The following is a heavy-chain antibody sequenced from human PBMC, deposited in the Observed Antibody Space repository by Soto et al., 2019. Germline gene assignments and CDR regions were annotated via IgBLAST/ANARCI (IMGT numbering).Heavy chain of an antibody. D-gene: IGHD3-22*01. CDR1: GGSISSGDYY. CDR2: IYYSGNT. J-gene: IGHJ4*02. Sequence: SETLSLTCTVSGGSISSGDYYWGWIRQPPAKGLEWIGSIYYSGNTYYNPSLKSRVTISVDTSKNQFSLRLSSVTAADTAVYYCARALQPVIITLGYWGQGTLVTVSS. CDR3: ARALQPVIITLGY. V-gene: IGHV4-39*01.